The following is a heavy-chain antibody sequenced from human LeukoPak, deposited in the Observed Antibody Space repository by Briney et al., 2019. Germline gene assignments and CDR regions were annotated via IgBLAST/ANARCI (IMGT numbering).Heavy chain of an antibody. D-gene: IGHD3-22*01. V-gene: IGHV3-21*01. CDR3: ARGGRYYDSSAYYYFDY. Sequence: GGSLRLSCAASGFTFNTYSMNWVRQAPGKGLEWVSSISDNSNYIYYSDSVEGRFTISRDNAKNSLYLQMNSLRAEDTAVYYCARGGRYYDSSAYYYFDYWGQGTLVTVSS. CDR1: GFTFNTYS. CDR2: ISDNSNYI. J-gene: IGHJ4*02.